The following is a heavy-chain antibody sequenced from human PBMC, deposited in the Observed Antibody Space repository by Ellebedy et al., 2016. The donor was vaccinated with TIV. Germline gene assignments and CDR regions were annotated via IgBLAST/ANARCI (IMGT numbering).Heavy chain of an antibody. V-gene: IGHV3-7*01. J-gene: IGHJ4*02. CDR3: ARDVNWSTDY. Sequence: PGGSLRLSCAVSELIFTNSWMSWVRQAPGQGLEWVASINQDGSGKYYVDSVKGRFTISRDNAKNSLYLQMSSLRADDTAVYYCARDVNWSTDYWGQGTLVTVSS. CDR2: INQDGSGK. D-gene: IGHD1-1*01. CDR1: ELIFTNSW.